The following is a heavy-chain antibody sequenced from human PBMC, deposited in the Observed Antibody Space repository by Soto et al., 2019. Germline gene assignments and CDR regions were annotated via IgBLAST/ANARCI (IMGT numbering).Heavy chain of an antibody. CDR3: VRDQYSGYDLDL. Sequence: SETLSLTCSVSGASIAGGSYYWSWVRQPPGKGLEWIGYIPSRGRPFYNPSLTSRGTISADSSKNQLSLQLTSVTAADTAVYYCVRDQYSGYDLDLWGQGNLVTVYS. V-gene: IGHV4-30-4*01. D-gene: IGHD5-12*01. CDR2: IPSRGRP. CDR1: GASIAGGSYY. J-gene: IGHJ4*02.